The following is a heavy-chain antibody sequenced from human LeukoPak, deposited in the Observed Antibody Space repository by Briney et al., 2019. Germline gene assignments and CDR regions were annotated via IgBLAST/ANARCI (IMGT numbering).Heavy chain of an antibody. CDR1: GFTFSSYW. V-gene: IGHV3-74*01. Sequence: GGSLRLSCAASGFTFSSYWMHWVRQAPGKGLVWVSRINSDGSSTSYADSVKGRFTIFRDNAKNSLYLQMNSLRAEDTAVYYCASSTVEMATILDHDWGQGTLVTVS. D-gene: IGHD5-24*01. CDR3: ASSTVEMATILDHD. CDR2: INSDGSST. J-gene: IGHJ4*02.